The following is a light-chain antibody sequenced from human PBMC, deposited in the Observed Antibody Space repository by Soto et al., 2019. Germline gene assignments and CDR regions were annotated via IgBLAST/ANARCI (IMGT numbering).Light chain of an antibody. CDR2: VAS. J-gene: IGKJ1*01. V-gene: IGKV1-39*01. CDR3: QQSHSTPWT. Sequence: DIQMTQSPSSLSASVGDRVTITCRASQSIATYLNWYQLKPGKAPKLLMYVASTLQSGVPLRFSGSGSGTDFTLTISSLQPEDFATYYCQQSHSTPWTCGQGTKVEI. CDR1: QSIATY.